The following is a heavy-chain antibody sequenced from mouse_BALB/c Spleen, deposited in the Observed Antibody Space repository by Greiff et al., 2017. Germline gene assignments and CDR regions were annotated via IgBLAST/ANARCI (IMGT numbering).Heavy chain of an antibody. CDR3: ARGGGGYYVDWYFDV. CDR1: GFNIKDTY. Sequence: DVKLQESGAELVKPGASVKLSCTASGFNIKDTYMHWVKQRPEQGLEWIGRIDPANGNTKYDPKFQGKATITADTSSNTAYLQLSSLTSEDTAVYYCARGGGGYYVDWYFDVWGAGTTVTVSS. D-gene: IGHD2-3*01. CDR2: IDPANGNT. V-gene: IGHV14-3*02. J-gene: IGHJ1*01.